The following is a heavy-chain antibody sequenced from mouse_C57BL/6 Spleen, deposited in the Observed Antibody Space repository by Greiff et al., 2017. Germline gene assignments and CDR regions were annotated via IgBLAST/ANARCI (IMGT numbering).Heavy chain of an antibody. D-gene: IGHD1-1*01. CDR2: IYPGDGDT. CDR3: RRGLLLRIDD. Sequence: QVQLQQSGPELVKPGASVKISCKASGYAFSSYWMTWVKQRPGKGLEWIGRIYPGDGDTNYNGKFKGKATLTADNSSSTSYMQLSMLTAEDSAVYFCRRGLLLRIDDRGQGTTLTVAS. J-gene: IGHJ2*01. CDR1: GYAFSSYW. V-gene: IGHV1-82*01.